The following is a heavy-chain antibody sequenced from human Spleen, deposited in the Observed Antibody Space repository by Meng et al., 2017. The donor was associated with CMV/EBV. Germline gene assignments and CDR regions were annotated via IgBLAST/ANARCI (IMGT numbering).Heavy chain of an antibody. Sequence: QVQTQESGPGLAKPAQTLSLTCTVSWRSISSGDYYWIWIRQPPGKGLEWIGYIYYSGSTYYNPSLKSRVTISVDTSKNQFSLKLSSVTAADTAVYYCARDPYGSEYYYYGMDVWGQGTTVTVSS. CDR2: IYYSGST. CDR3: ARDPYGSEYYYYGMDV. J-gene: IGHJ6*02. V-gene: IGHV4-30-4*08. CDR1: WRSISSGDYY. D-gene: IGHD3-10*01.